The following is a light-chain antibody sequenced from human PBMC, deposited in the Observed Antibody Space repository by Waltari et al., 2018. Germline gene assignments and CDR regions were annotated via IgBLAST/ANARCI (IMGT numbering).Light chain of an antibody. CDR1: QTVSIN. V-gene: IGKV3-15*01. J-gene: IGKJ1*01. Sequence: ETMMTQSPATLSVSPGERATLSCRASQTVSINLARYQQKPVQPPRILIYGASTRATGTPARFSGSGSGTEFTLTISSLQSEDFAMYYCQQYNNWLPATFGLGTKVEIK. CDR3: QQYNNWLPAT. CDR2: GAS.